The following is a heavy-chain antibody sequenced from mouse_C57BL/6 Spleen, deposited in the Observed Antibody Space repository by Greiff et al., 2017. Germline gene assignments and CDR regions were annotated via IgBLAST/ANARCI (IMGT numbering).Heavy chain of an antibody. CDR3: ARGGYSNYSYYARDY. CDR1: GYTFTSYW. V-gene: IGHV1-52*01. J-gene: IGHJ4*01. Sequence: QVQLQQPGAELVRPGSSVKLSCKASGYTFTSYWMHWVKQRPIQGLEWIGNIDPSDSETHYNQKFKDKATLTVDKSSSTAYMQLSSLTSEDSAVYYCARGGYSNYSYYARDYWGQGTSVTVSS. D-gene: IGHD2-5*01. CDR2: IDPSDSET.